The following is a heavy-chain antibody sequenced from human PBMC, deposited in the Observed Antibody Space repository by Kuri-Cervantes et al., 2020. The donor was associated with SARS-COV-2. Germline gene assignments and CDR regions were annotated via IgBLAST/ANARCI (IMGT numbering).Heavy chain of an antibody. D-gene: IGHD6-13*01. CDR1: GGTFSSYA. J-gene: IGHJ4*02. Sequence: SVKVSCKASGGTFSSYAISWVRQAPGQGLEWMGRIIPIFGTANYAQKFQGRVTITADKSTSTAYMGLSSLRSEDTAVYYCARGGSSYSSSWFDYYFDYWGQGTLVTVSS. CDR2: IIPIFGTA. V-gene: IGHV1-69*06. CDR3: ARGGSSYSSSWFDYYFDY.